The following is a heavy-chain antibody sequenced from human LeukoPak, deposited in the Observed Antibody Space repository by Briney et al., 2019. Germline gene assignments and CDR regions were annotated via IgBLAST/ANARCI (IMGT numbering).Heavy chain of an antibody. CDR3: ARGGSCANGACYRFHF. CDR1: GYTFTSYS. CDR2: SNPNSGGI. D-gene: IGHD2-8*01. V-gene: IGHV1-2*02. Sequence: GASVKVSCKASGYTFTSYSMHWVRQAPGQGLEWMGWSNPNSGGINHVEKFQGRLAMTTDTSISTAYMELSSLTSDDTAVYYCARGGSCANGACYRFHFWGQGTLVTVSS. J-gene: IGHJ4*02.